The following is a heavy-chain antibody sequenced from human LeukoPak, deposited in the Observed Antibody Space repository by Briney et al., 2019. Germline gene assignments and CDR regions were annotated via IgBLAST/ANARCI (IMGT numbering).Heavy chain of an antibody. CDR3: ARGRSPRRGSGNALYYYYMDV. D-gene: IGHD3-10*01. Sequence: GGSLRLSCAGSGFMFSDYTMHWVRQAPGKGLEYVSAVTGNARSKYHADSVRGRFTISRDNSKDTLYLQMGSLRPEDTAVYYCARGRSPRRGSGNALYYYYMDVWGKGTTVTVSS. V-gene: IGHV3-64*02. CDR1: GFMFSDYT. CDR2: VTGNARSK. J-gene: IGHJ6*03.